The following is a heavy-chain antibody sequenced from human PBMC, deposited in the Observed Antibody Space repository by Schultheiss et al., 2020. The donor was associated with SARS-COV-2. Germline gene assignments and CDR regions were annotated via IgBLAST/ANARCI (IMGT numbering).Heavy chain of an antibody. J-gene: IGHJ6*02. CDR2: ISYDGSNK. D-gene: IGHD3-3*01. Sequence: GGSLRLSCVASGFTFSSYAMHWVRQAPGKGLEWVAVISYDGSNKYYADSVKGRFTISRDNSKNTLYLQMNSLRAEDTAVYYCAKDHSDFWGNWGRADYYYYGMDVWGQGTTVTVSS. V-gene: IGHV3-30-3*02. CDR1: GFTFSSYA. CDR3: AKDHSDFWGNWGRADYYYYGMDV.